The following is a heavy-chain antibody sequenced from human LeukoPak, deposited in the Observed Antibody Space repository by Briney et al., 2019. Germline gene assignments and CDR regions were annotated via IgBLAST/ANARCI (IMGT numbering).Heavy chain of an antibody. Sequence: SSETLSLTCTVSGGSISVDYWSWVRQSPGKGLDWIGYLDYTGTTKYSPSLNSRVTISVDMSENQFSLRLTSVTAADTAVYYCARTTEEYYGSGKFRKYYSYYYYMDVWGKGTTVTVSS. V-gene: IGHV4-59*01. D-gene: IGHD3-10*01. J-gene: IGHJ6*03. CDR3: ARTTEEYYGSGKFRKYYSYYYYMDV. CDR2: LDYTGTT. CDR1: GGSISVDY.